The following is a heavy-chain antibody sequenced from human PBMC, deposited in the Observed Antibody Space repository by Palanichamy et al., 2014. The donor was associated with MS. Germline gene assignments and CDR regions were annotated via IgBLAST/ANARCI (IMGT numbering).Heavy chain of an antibody. D-gene: IGHD2-2*01. CDR1: GFTFSSYW. J-gene: IGHJ6*02. V-gene: IGHV3-74*01. CDR2: INSDGSST. Sequence: EVQLVESGGGLVQPGGSLRLSCAASGFTFSSYWMHWVRQAPGKGLVWVSRINSDGSSTSYADSVKGRFTISRDNAKNTLYLQMNSLRAEDTAVYYCARGVPAANSAWLSGMDVWGQGTTVTVSS. CDR3: ARGVPAANSAWLSGMDV.